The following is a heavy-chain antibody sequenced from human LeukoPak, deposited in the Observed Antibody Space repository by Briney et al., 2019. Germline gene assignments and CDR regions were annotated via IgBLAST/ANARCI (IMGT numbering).Heavy chain of an antibody. J-gene: IGHJ4*02. CDR2: ITSSSTYI. Sequence: GGSLRLSCAASGFTFSSYSMNWVRQAPGKGLEWVSSITSSSTYIYYVDSVRGRFTISRDNAKNSLYLQMNSLRAEDTAAYYCAKDLTVTSTCYFDSWGQGTLVTVSS. CDR3: AKDLTVTSTCYFDS. V-gene: IGHV3-21*01. D-gene: IGHD4-11*01. CDR1: GFTFSSYS.